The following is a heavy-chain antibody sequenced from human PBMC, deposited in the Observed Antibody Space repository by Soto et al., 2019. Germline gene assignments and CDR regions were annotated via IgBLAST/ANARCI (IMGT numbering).Heavy chain of an antibody. Sequence: ASVKVSCKASGYTFTSYGISWVRQAPGQGLEWMGWISAYNGNTNYAQKLQGRVTMTTDTSTITAYMELRSLRSDDTAVYYCARSEQPQNWNHEEYYYYGMDVWG. CDR2: ISAYNGNT. V-gene: IGHV1-18*01. CDR1: GYTFTSYG. J-gene: IGHJ6*01. D-gene: IGHD1-1*01. CDR3: ARSEQPQNWNHEEYYYYGMDV.